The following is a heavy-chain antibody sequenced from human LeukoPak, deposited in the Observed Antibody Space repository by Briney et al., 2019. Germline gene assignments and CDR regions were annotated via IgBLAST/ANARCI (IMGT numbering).Heavy chain of an antibody. CDR1: GSTFSSYA. V-gene: IGHV1-69*04. J-gene: IGHJ6*02. CDR3: ARDVDTAAGFGMDV. D-gene: IGHD5-18*01. Sequence: ASVKVSCKASGSTFSSYAISWVRQAPGQGLEWMGRIIPIFGIANYAQKFQGRVTITADKSTSTAYMELSSLRSEDTAVYYCARDVDTAAGFGMDVWGQGTTVTVSS. CDR2: IIPIFGIA.